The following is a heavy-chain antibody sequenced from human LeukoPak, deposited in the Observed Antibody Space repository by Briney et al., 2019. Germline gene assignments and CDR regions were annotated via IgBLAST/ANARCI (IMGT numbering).Heavy chain of an antibody. V-gene: IGHV4-38-2*02. CDR2: IYHSGST. CDR3: ARVGRYNWNARSSFDH. CDR1: GYSISSGYY. D-gene: IGHD1-20*01. Sequence: SETLSLTCTVSGYSISSGYYWGWIRQPPGKGLEWIGSIYHSGSTYYNPSLKSRVTISVDTSKNQFSLKLSSVTAADTAVYYCARVGRYNWNARSSFDHWGQGTLVTVSS. J-gene: IGHJ4*02.